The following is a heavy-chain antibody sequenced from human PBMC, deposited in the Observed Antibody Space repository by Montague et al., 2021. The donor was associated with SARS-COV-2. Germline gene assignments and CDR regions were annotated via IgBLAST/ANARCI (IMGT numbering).Heavy chain of an antibody. D-gene: IGHD3-9*01. Sequence: TLSLPCTVSGGSISSYYWSWIRQPPGKGLEWIGYIYYSGSTNYNPSLKSRVTISVDTSKNQFSLRLSSVTAADTAVYYCARTGLGDYDILTGYTVNAFDIWGQGTMVTVSS. CDR1: GGSISSYY. CDR2: IYYSGST. CDR3: ARTGLGDYDILTGYTVNAFDI. J-gene: IGHJ3*02. V-gene: IGHV4-59*01.